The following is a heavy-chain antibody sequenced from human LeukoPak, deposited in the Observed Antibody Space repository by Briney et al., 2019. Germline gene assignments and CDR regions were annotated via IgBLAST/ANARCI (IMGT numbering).Heavy chain of an antibody. CDR2: IYYSGST. D-gene: IGHD1-26*01. J-gene: IGHJ3*02. Sequence: SETLSLTCTVSGGFFNSYYWSWIRQPPGKRLEWIAYIYYSGSTNYNPSLKSRVTISVDTSKNQFSLKVNSVTSADTAVYYCARNTNFVGATNNDAFDIWGQGTMVTVSS. V-gene: IGHV4-59*01. CDR1: GGFFNSYY. CDR3: ARNTNFVGATNNDAFDI.